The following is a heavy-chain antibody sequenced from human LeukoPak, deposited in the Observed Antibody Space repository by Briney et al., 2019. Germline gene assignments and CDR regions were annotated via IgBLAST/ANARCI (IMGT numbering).Heavy chain of an antibody. CDR3: ARLWFGELGGPDY. V-gene: IGHV5-10-1*01. CDR2: IDPSDSYT. Sequence: GESLKISCKGSGYSFTSYCIVWVRQMPGKGLEWMGKIDPSDSYTNYSPSFQGHVTISADKSTSTAFLQWSSLKASDTAMYYCARLWFGELGGPDYWGQGTLVTVSS. CDR1: GYSFTSYC. J-gene: IGHJ4*02. D-gene: IGHD3-10*01.